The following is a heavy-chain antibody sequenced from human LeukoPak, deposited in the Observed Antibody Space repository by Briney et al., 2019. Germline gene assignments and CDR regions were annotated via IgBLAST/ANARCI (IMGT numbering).Heavy chain of an antibody. J-gene: IGHJ4*02. CDR1: GYSISSGYY. V-gene: IGHV4-38-2*01. Sequence: SETLSLTCAVSGYSISSGYYWGWIRQPPGKGLEWIGSIYHSGSTYYNPSLKSRVTISVDTSKNQFSLKLSSVTAADTTVYYCERAKTSGYNKYYCDYWGQGTLVTVSS. D-gene: IGHD6-25*01. CDR2: IYHSGST. CDR3: ERAKTSGYNKYYCDY.